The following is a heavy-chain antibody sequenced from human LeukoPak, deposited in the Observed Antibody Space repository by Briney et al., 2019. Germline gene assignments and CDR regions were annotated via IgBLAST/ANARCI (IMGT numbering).Heavy chain of an antibody. CDR1: GHTFTGYY. CDR3: ARSYDSSGNWFDP. J-gene: IGHJ5*02. Sequence: ASVKVSCKASGHTFTGYYMHWVRQAPGQGLEWMGWINPNSGGTNHAQKFQGRVSMTRDTSISTAYMELSSLRSEDTAVYYCARSYDSSGNWFDPWGQGTLVTVSS. V-gene: IGHV1-2*02. D-gene: IGHD3-22*01. CDR2: INPNSGGT.